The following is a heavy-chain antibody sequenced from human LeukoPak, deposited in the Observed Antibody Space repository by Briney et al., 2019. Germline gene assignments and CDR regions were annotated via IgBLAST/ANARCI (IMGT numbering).Heavy chain of an antibody. CDR2: ISESGGGT. CDR1: WFTFYIYA. V-gene: IGHV3-23*01. Sequence: GGSLRLSCAASWFTFYIYAMPDLRQAPGKGLEWVSAISESGGGTYYADSVKGRFTISRDNSKKMLYLQMRSPRAEDTVVYYCARDGVAGGYYWFDPWGQGTLVTVSS. D-gene: IGHD3-3*01. J-gene: IGHJ5*02. CDR3: ARDGVAGGYYWFDP.